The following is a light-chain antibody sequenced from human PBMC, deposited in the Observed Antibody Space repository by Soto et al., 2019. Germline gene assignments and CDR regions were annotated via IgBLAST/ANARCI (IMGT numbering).Light chain of an antibody. CDR3: QQHNKWPPKT. CDR2: GAS. CDR1: QSVSTN. V-gene: IGKV3-15*01. J-gene: IGKJ1*01. Sequence: EIVMTQSPATLSVSPGERATLFCRASQSVSTNLAWYQQKPGQAPRLLIYGASTRATGIPARFSGSGSGTEFTLTISSLQSEDFAMYYCQQHNKWPPKTFGQGTKVEIK.